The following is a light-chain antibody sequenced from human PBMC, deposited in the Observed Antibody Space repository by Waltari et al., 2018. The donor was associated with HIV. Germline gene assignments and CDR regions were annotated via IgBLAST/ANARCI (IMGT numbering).Light chain of an antibody. CDR3: CSYAGGRVFVL. Sequence: QSDLTQPASVSGSPGQSITSYCTGTISDIGAVNLFSWYQQYPGRAPKLIIYEVTKRPSGVSDRFSGSKSGNRASLTVAGLRVEDEADYYCCSYAGGRVFVLFGGGTRLTV. CDR1: ISDIGAVNL. CDR2: EVT. V-gene: IGLV2-23*02. J-gene: IGLJ2*01.